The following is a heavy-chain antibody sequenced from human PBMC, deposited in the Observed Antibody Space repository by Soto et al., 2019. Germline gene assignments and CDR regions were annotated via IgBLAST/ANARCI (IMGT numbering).Heavy chain of an antibody. CDR2: IFYSGTT. J-gene: IGHJ4*02. V-gene: IGHV4-59*01. D-gene: IGHD2-15*01. CDR3: ARESSLRFDR. Sequence: SETLSPTCPVAGPSISSYYWSWIRQPPGRGLEWIGYIFYSGTTNYNPSLKSRVTISVDTSKNQFSLKLSSVTAADTAVYYCARESSLRFDRWGQGTLVTVS. CDR1: GPSISSYY.